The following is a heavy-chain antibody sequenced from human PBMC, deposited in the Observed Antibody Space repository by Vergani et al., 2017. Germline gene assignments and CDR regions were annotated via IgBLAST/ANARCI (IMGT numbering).Heavy chain of an antibody. J-gene: IGHJ6*03. CDR3: ARAESRDYMDV. CDR1: GFTFTSYY. V-gene: IGHV1-46*01. CDR2: INPSGGST. Sequence: VQLVESGGGLVQPGGSLRLSCAASGFTFTSYYMHWVRQAPGQGLEWMGRINPSGGSTSYAQKFQGRVTMTRDTYTSTVYMELRSLRSEDTAVYYCARAESRDYMDVWGKGTTVTVSS.